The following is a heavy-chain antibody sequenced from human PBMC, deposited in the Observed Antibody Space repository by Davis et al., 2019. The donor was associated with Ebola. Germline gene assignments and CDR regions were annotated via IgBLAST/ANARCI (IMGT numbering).Heavy chain of an antibody. J-gene: IGHJ4*02. D-gene: IGHD3-10*01. V-gene: IGHV3-11*01. Sequence: GESLKISCAASGFTFSDYYMSWIRQAPGKGLEWVSYISSSGSTIYYADSVKGRFTISRDDSKNTAYLQMNSLKTEDTAVYYCTKNGERGVDYWGQGTLVTVSS. CDR1: GFTFSDYY. CDR3: TKNGERGVDY. CDR2: ISSSGSTI.